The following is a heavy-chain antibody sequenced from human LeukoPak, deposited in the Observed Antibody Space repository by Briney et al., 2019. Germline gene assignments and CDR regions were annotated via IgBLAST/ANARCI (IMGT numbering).Heavy chain of an antibody. J-gene: IGHJ4*02. CDR1: GFTFSSYA. D-gene: IGHD3-22*01. CDR2: ISGSAGST. V-gene: IGHV3-23*01. CDR3: ARRAYYYDSSGYLDY. Sequence: GGSLRLSCAASGFTFSSYAMSWVRQAPGKGLEWVSAISGSAGSTYYADSVKGRFTISRDNAKNSLYLQMNSLRAEDTAVYYCARRAYYYDSSGYLDYWGQGTLVTVSS.